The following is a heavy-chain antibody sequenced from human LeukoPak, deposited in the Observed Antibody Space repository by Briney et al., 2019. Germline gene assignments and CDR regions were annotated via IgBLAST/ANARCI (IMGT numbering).Heavy chain of an antibody. CDR2: ISVGSGYI. CDR3: ARGYCSGGSCRLDY. V-gene: IGHV3-21*01. J-gene: IGHJ4*02. D-gene: IGHD2-15*01. CDR1: GFTFSSYS. Sequence: PGGSLRLSCAASGFTFSSYSMHWVRQAPGKGLEWVSSISVGSGYIYYADSVKGRFTISRDNAKNSLYLQMNSLRVEDMAVYYCARGYCSGGSCRLDYWGQGTLVTVSS.